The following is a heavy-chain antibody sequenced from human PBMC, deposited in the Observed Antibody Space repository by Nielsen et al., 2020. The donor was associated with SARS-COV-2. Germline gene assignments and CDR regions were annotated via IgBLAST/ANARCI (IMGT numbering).Heavy chain of an antibody. D-gene: IGHD3-10*01. J-gene: IGHJ4*02. CDR3: VPDARVLLWFGESGD. Sequence: GGSLRLSCAASGFTFSSYSMNWVRQAPGKGLEWVSSISSSSSYIYYADSVKGRFTISRDNAKNSLYLQMNSLRAEDTAVYYCVPDARVLLWFGESGDWGQGTLVTVSS. CDR2: ISSSSSYI. CDR1: GFTFSSYS. V-gene: IGHV3-21*01.